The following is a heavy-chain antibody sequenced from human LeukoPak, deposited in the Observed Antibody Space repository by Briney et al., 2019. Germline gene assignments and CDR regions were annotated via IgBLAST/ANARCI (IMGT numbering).Heavy chain of an antibody. J-gene: IGHJ5*02. D-gene: IGHD3-10*01. V-gene: IGHV4-39*01. CDR1: GGSISSSSYY. CDR2: IYYSGST. CDR3: ARGPHYYGSGSYRTYNWFDP. Sequence: SETLSLTCTVSGGSISSSSYYWGWIRQPPGRGLEWIGSIYYSGSTYYNPSLKSRVTIPVDTSKNQFSLKLSSVTAADTAVYYCARGPHYYGSGSYRTYNWFDPWGQGTLVTVSS.